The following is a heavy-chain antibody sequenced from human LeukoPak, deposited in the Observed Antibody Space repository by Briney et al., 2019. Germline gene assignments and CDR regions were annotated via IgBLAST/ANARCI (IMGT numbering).Heavy chain of an antibody. V-gene: IGHV1-2*02. CDR2: INPNSGGT. Sequence: SSVKVSCKASGYTFTGYYMHWVRQAPGQGLEWMGWINPNSGGTNYAQKFQGRVTMTRDTSISTAYMELSRLRSDDTVVYYCARDGPTYYDILTGHGAFDIWGQGTMVTVSS. CDR3: ARDGPTYYDILTGHGAFDI. CDR1: GYTFTGYY. J-gene: IGHJ3*02. D-gene: IGHD3-9*01.